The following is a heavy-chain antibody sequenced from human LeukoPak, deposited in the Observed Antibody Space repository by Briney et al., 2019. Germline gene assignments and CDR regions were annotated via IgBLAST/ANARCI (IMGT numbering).Heavy chain of an antibody. D-gene: IGHD2-8*01. J-gene: IGHJ6*03. CDR3: ARGRTDCNNGVCYSNYYYMDV. CDR1: GYAFTSYD. CDR2: MNPNTGHT. Sequence: ASVKVSCKTSGYAFTSYDINWVRQAPGQGLEWMGWMNPNTGHTGSAEQFQGRVTMTRNTSISTADMELRSLKSEDTATYYCARGRTDCNNGVCYSNYYYMDVWGKGTTVTVSS. V-gene: IGHV1-8*01.